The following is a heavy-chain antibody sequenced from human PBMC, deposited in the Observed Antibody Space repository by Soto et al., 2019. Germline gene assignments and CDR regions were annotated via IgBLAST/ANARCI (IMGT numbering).Heavy chain of an antibody. Sequence: EVQLLESGGGLVQPGGSLRLSCAASGFSFISYAVTWVRQAPGKGLEWVSVISDGGGSTYYVDSVKGRFTISRDNSKNTLCLQMNSLRAEDTAVYYCAKGLRGAYSGMDYWCQGTLLRVCS. CDR1: GFSFISYA. D-gene: IGHD1-26*01. CDR2: ISDGGGST. CDR3: AKGLRGAYSGMDY. V-gene: IGHV3-23*01. J-gene: IGHJ4*02.